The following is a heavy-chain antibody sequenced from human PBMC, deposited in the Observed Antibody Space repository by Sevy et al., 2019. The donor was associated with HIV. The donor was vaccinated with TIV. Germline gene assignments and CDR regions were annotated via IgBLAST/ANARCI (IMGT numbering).Heavy chain of an antibody. CDR1: GFTFSSYW. CDR3: ARRPTDQSGSYWFDP. V-gene: IGHV3-74*01. D-gene: IGHD1-26*01. Sequence: GGSLRLSCAASGFTFSSYWMHWVRQAPGKGLVWVSRIKTDGSDTSYADSVKGRFTISRDNTKNTLYLQMNSLRAEDTGVYYCARRPTDQSGSYWFDPWGQGTLVTVSS. CDR2: IKTDGSDT. J-gene: IGHJ5*02.